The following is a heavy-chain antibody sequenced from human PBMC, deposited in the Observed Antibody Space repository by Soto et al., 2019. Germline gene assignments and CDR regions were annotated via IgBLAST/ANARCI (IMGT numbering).Heavy chain of an antibody. V-gene: IGHV1-69*01. Sequence: QVQLVQSGAEVKKPGSSVKVSCKASGGTFSSYAISWVRQAPGQGLEWMGGIIPIFGTANYAQKFQGRVTITADESTSTAHMELSSLRSADTAVYYSARGLGYCTNGVCYAWVDLETHYWGQGTLVTVSS. J-gene: IGHJ4*02. CDR1: GGTFSSYA. CDR2: IIPIFGTA. CDR3: ARGLGYCTNGVCYAWVDLETHY. D-gene: IGHD2-8*01.